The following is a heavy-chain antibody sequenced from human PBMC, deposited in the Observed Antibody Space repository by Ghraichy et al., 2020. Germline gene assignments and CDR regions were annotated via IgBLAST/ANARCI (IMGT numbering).Heavy chain of an antibody. CDR3: ASGQRGFMTPAGFDI. Sequence: SETLSLTCAVYGGSFSGYYWSWIRQPPGKGLEWIGEINHSGSTNYNPSLKSRVTISVDTSKNQFSLKLSSVTAADTAVYYCASGQRGFMTPAGFDIWGQGTMVTVSS. CDR1: GGSFSGYY. V-gene: IGHV4-34*01. D-gene: IGHD3-16*01. CDR2: INHSGST. J-gene: IGHJ3*02.